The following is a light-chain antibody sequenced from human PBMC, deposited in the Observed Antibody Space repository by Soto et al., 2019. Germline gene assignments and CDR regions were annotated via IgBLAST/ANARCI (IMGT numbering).Light chain of an antibody. CDR2: EVS. V-gene: IGLV2-14*01. J-gene: IGLJ2*01. CDR3: SSYTSSSTLV. Sequence: QSALTQPAYGSGSPGQAITISCNGTSSDVGGYNYVSWYQQHPGKAPKLMIYEVSNRPSGVSNRFSGSKSGNTASLTISGLQAEDEADYYCSSYTSSSTLVFGGGTKVTVL. CDR1: SSDVGGYNY.